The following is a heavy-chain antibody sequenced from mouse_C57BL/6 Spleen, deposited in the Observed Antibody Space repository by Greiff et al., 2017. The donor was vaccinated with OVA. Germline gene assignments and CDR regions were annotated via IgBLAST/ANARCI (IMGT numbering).Heavy chain of an antibody. CDR3: ARHYSNYEGAMDY. CDR2: IDPEDGET. CDR1: GFNIKDYY. V-gene: IGHV14-2*01. D-gene: IGHD2-5*01. J-gene: IGHJ4*01. Sequence: EVKLVESGAELVKPGASVKLSCTASGFNIKDYYMHWVKQRTEQGLEWIGRIDPEDGETKYAPKFQGKATITADPSSNTAYLQLSSLTSEDTAVYDGARHYSNYEGAMDYWGQGTSVTVSS.